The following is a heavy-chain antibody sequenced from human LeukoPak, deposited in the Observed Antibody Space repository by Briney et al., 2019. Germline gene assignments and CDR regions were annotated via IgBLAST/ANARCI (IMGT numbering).Heavy chain of an antibody. CDR3: ARRSGSGYYYMDV. Sequence: SETLSLTCAVSGYSISSGYYWGWVRQPPGKGLEWIGSVYHSGSTFYNPSLNSRATISVDTSKNQFSLKLNSVTAADTAVYYCARRSGSGYYYMDVWGKGTALTVSS. D-gene: IGHD3-3*01. CDR1: GYSISSGYY. J-gene: IGHJ6*03. CDR2: VYHSGST. V-gene: IGHV4-38-2*01.